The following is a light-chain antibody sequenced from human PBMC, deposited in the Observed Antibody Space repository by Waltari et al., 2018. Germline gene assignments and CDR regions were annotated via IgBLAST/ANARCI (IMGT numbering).Light chain of an antibody. CDR1: SSNIGAGYD. Sequence: QSVLTQPPSVSGAPGQRVTISCTGSSSNIGAGYDVHWYQDLPGPAPKLLIYANTNRPSGVPYRFSGSKSGTAASLAITGLQAEDEADYYCLSYDSSLSGWVFGGGTKLTVL. CDR2: ANT. V-gene: IGLV1-40*01. J-gene: IGLJ3*02. CDR3: LSYDSSLSGWV.